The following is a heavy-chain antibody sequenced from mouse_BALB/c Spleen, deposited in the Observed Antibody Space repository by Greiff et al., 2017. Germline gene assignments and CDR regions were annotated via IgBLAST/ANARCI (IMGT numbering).Heavy chain of an antibody. D-gene: IGHD2-14*01. J-gene: IGHJ3*01. CDR1: GFTFSSYA. CDR3: ARQGDYRYWFAY. V-gene: IGHV5-9-3*01. CDR2: ISSGGSYT. Sequence: EVKLMESGGGLVKPGGSLKLSCAASGFTFSSYAMSWVRQTPEKRLEWVATISSGGSYTYYPDSVKGRFTISRDNAKNTLYLQMSSLKSEDTAMYYCARQGDYRYWFAYWGQGTLVTVSA.